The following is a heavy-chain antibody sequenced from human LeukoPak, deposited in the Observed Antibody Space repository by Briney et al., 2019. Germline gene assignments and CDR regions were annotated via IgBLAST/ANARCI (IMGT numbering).Heavy chain of an antibody. CDR2: IYYSGST. D-gene: IGHD3-16*01. V-gene: IGHV4-39*01. CDR1: GGSISSSSYY. CDR3: ARLPVWGSKGVSGMDV. J-gene: IGHJ6*02. Sequence: PSETLSLTCTVSGGSISSSSYYWGWIRQPPGKGLEWFGSIYYSGSTYYNPSLKSRVTISVDTSKNQFSLKLSSVTAADTAVYYCARLPVWGSKGVSGMDVWGQGTTVTVSS.